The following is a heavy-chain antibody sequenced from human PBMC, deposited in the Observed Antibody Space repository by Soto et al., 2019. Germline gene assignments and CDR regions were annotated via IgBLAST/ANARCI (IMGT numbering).Heavy chain of an antibody. CDR1: GFTFSNDI. D-gene: IGHD2-21*01. J-gene: IGHJ4*02. V-gene: IGHV3-30-3*01. CDR3: ARDDDNVSDCDLAY. CDR2: ISSDGTNR. Sequence: QVQLVESGGGVVQPGGSLRLSCAVSGFTFSNDIMHWVRQAPGKGLEWVALISSDGTNRYYADSVKGRFTTSRDNAKNTMYLQMNSLRVEDTATYYCARDDDNVSDCDLAYWGQGALVTVSS.